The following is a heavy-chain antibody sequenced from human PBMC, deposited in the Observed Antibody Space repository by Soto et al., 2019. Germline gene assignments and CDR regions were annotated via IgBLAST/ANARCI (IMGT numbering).Heavy chain of an antibody. Sequence: SETLSLTCTVSGGSLSSGGYYWSWIRQHPGKGLEWIGYIYYSGSTYYNPSLKSRVTISVDTSKNQFSLKLSSVTAADTAVYYCARDRTAAGTWYYYGMDVWGQGTTVTVSS. CDR3: ARDRTAAGTWYYYGMDV. CDR1: GGSLSSGGYY. J-gene: IGHJ6*02. D-gene: IGHD6-13*01. V-gene: IGHV4-31*03. CDR2: IYYSGST.